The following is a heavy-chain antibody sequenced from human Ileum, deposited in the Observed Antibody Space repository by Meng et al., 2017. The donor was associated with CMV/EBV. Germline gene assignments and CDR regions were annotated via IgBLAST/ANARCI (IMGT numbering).Heavy chain of an antibody. CDR3: AGGWGAY. CDR1: GFTVSSNY. V-gene: IGHV3-53*01. Sequence: LLVGSGGVLIQPGGSLGLSWAASGFTVSSNYMSWVRQASGKGLEWVSVIDSGGNTYNADSVKGRFTISRDNSKNTLYLQMNNLRAEDMAVYYCAGGWGAYWGQGTLVTVSS. D-gene: IGHD3-16*01. CDR2: IDSGGNT. J-gene: IGHJ4*02.